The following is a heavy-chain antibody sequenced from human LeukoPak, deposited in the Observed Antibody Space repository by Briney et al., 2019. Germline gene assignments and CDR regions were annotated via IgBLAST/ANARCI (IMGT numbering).Heavy chain of an antibody. CDR2: MGIDETFK. V-gene: IGHV3-30*02. CDR3: VEDFWHFRDS. CDR1: GLIFSENP. D-gene: IGHD3-3*01. Sequence: AGGSLRLSCTTSGLIFSENPMLWVRQAPGKGLAWVAYMGIDETFKEYADSVKGRFTISRDNSENTLYLQMNSLRSDDTAVYYCVEDFWHFRDSWGQGTLVTVSS. J-gene: IGHJ5*01.